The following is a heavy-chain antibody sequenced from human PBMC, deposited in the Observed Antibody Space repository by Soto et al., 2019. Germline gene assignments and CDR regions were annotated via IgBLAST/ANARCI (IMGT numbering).Heavy chain of an antibody. CDR1: GFTFSNAW. V-gene: IGHV3-15*01. CDR3: TTTWRLRFLECLPQGLDV. Sequence: GGSLRLSCAASGFTFSNAWMSWVRQAPGKGLEWVGRIKSKTDGGTTDYAAPVKGRFTISRDDSKNTLYLQMNSLKTEDTAVYYCTTTWRLRFLECLPQGLDVWGQGTTVTVSS. D-gene: IGHD3-3*01. CDR2: IKSKTDGGTT. J-gene: IGHJ6*02.